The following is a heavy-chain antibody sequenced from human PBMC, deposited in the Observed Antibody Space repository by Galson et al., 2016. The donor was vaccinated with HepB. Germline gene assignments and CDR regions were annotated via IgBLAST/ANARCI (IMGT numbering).Heavy chain of an antibody. D-gene: IGHD4-17*01. CDR3: ARVRDYGGRWFDP. CDR2: IYSGGST. CDR1: GFTVSSNY. V-gene: IGHV3-53*01. J-gene: IGHJ5*02. Sequence: SLRLSCAASGFTVSSNYMSWVRQAPGKGLEWVSVIYSGGSTYYADSVKGRFTISRDNSKNTLYLQMNSLRAEDTAVYYCARVRDYGGRWFDPWGQGTLVTVSS.